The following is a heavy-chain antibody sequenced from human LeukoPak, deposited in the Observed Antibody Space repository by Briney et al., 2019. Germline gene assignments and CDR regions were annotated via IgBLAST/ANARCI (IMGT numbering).Heavy chain of an antibody. V-gene: IGHV1-2*02. CDR1: GYTFTGYY. J-gene: IGHJ6*03. D-gene: IGHD3-10*01. CDR2: VNPNSSGT. CDR3: ARDRELLWFGELLYYMDV. Sequence: ASVKVSCKASGYTFTGYYMHWVRQAPGQGLEWMGWVNPNSSGTNYAQKFQGRVTMTRDTSTSTAYMELSRLRSDDTAVYYCARDRELLWFGELLYYMDVWGKGTTVTISS.